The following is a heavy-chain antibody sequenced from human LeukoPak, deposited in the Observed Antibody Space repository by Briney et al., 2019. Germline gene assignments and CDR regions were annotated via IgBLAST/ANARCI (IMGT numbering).Heavy chain of an antibody. Sequence: GGSLRLSCAASGFTFGSYAMSWVRQAPGKGLEWVSAISGSGGSIYYADSVKGRFTISRDNSKNTLYLQMNSLRAEDTAVYYCAKGDVSYFDYWGQGTLVTVSS. V-gene: IGHV3-23*01. CDR1: GFTFGSYA. J-gene: IGHJ4*02. CDR3: AKGDVSYFDY. CDR2: ISGSGGSI.